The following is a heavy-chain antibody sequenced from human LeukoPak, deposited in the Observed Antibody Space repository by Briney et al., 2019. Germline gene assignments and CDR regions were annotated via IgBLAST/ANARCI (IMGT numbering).Heavy chain of an antibody. D-gene: IGHD3-22*01. J-gene: IGHJ4*02. CDR3: TTELDIRPNHY. Sequence: PSETLSLTCAVYGGSFSGYYWSWVRQAPGKGLEWVGRIKRKSDGGTTDYAAPVKGRFTISRDDSKNTLYLQMNSLKSEDTAVYYCTTELDIRPNHYWGQGTLVTVSS. V-gene: IGHV3-15*01. CDR1: GGSFSGYY. CDR2: IKRKSDGGTT.